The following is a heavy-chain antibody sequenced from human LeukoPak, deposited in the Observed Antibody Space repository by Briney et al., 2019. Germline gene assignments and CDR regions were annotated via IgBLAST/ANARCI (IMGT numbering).Heavy chain of an antibody. J-gene: IGHJ4*02. CDR3: ARSVGIAVSRNSNFDY. CDR1: GFTFSGFW. CDR2: ISFDGSDA. V-gene: IGHV3-74*01. Sequence: GGSLRLSCAASGFTFSGFWMHWVRQAPGKGLVWVSCISFDGSDATYADSVKGRFTISRDNARNTLYLQMNSLRAEDSAVYYCARSVGIAVSRNSNFDYWGQGILVTVSS. D-gene: IGHD6-19*01.